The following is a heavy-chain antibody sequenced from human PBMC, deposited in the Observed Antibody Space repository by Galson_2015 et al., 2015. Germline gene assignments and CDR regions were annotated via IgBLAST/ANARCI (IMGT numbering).Heavy chain of an antibody. V-gene: IGHV3-30*18. CDR3: AKNLRIKIAAPEY. J-gene: IGHJ4*02. Sequence: SLRLSCAASGFTFSSYGMHWVRQAPGKGLEWVAVISYDGNNKYYADSVKGRFTISRDNSKNTLYLQMNSLRAEDTAVYYCAKNLRIKIAAPEYRGQGTVVTVSS. CDR2: ISYDGNNK. D-gene: IGHD2-15*01. CDR1: GFTFSSYG.